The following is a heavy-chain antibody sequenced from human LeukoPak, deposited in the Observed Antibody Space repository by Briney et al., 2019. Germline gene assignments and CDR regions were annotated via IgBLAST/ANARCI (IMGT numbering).Heavy chain of an antibody. CDR3: AKDLSAYGDYTGDYFDY. J-gene: IGHJ4*02. Sequence: GGSLRLSCSASGFTFSSYGMHWIRQAPGKGLEWVAVISYDRSNKYYADSVKGRFTISRDNSKNTLYLQMNSLRAEDTAVYYCAKDLSAYGDYTGDYFDYWGQGTLVTVSS. CDR1: GFTFSSYG. D-gene: IGHD4-17*01. CDR2: ISYDRSNK. V-gene: IGHV3-30*18.